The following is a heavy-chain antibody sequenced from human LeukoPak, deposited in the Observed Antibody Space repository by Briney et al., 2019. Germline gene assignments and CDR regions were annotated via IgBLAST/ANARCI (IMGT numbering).Heavy chain of an antibody. CDR1: GFTFSSYE. D-gene: IGHD1-7*01. V-gene: IGHV3-30*18. J-gene: IGHJ6*03. CDR2: ISYDGSNK. Sequence: GGSLRLSCAASGFTFSSYEMNWVRQAPGKGLEWVAVISYDGSNKYYADSVKGRFTISRDNSKSTLYLQMNSLRAEDTAVYYCAKRRGLELLYYYYMDVWGKGTTVTVSS. CDR3: AKRRGLELLYYYYMDV.